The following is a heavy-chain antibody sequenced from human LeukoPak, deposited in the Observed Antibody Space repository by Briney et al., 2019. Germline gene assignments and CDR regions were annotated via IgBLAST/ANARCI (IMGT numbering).Heavy chain of an antibody. CDR3: ARDQGDSTSGYMDV. V-gene: IGHV4-31*03. CDR2: IYYSGST. Sequence: PSQTLSLTCTVSGGSISSGGYYWSWIRQHPGKGLEWIGYIYYSGSTYYNPSLKSRVTISVDTSKNQFSLKLSSVTAADTAVYYCARDQGDSTSGYMDVWGKGTTVTVSS. D-gene: IGHD6-6*01. J-gene: IGHJ6*03. CDR1: GGSISSGGYY.